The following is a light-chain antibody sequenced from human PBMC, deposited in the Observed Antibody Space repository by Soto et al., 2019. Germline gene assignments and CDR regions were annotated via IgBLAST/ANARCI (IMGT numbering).Light chain of an antibody. Sequence: DIQMTPSPSSLSASVGDRVSITCQASHHVNKYLTWYQQKPGKAPNLLIYDVSKLKTGVASRFSGSGSGTQFTLTITNLQPEDFATYYCQHHDVAPYTFGQGTRLDIK. CDR2: DVS. V-gene: IGKV1-33*01. CDR1: HHVNKY. CDR3: QHHDVAPYT. J-gene: IGKJ2*01.